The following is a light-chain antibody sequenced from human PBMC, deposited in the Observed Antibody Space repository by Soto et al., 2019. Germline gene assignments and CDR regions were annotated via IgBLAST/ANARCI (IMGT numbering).Light chain of an antibody. CDR2: AAS. V-gene: IGKV1-39*01. CDR3: QQSYIMSEGYT. Sequence: DIQVTQPPSSLSASAGDRVTITCRASQSISNHLNWYQQKPGKAPKLLIYAASSLQSGVPSRFSGSGSGTDFTLTITSLQPEDFATYYCQQSYIMSEGYTFGQGTKLEIK. CDR1: QSISNH. J-gene: IGKJ2*01.